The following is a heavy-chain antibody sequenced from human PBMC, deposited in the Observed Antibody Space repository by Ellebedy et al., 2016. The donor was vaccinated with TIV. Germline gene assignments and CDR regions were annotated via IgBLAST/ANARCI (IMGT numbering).Heavy chain of an antibody. CDR1: GGSFSGYY. CDR3: ARDRAVAGTYYYYYGMDV. V-gene: IGHV4-4*07. D-gene: IGHD6-19*01. Sequence: GSLRLSXAVYGGSFSGYYWSWIRQPAGKGLEWIGRIYTSGSTNYNPSLKSRVTMSVDTSKNQFSLKLSSVTAADTAVYYCARDRAVAGTYYYYYGMDVWGQGTTVTVSS. J-gene: IGHJ6*02. CDR2: IYTSGST.